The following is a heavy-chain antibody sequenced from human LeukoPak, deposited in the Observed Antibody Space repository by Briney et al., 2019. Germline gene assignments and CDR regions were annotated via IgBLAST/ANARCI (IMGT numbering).Heavy chain of an antibody. CDR2: ISSSSSTI. J-gene: IGHJ3*02. D-gene: IGHD6-19*01. V-gene: IGHV3-48*01. CDR3: ARAPSPPLAVAGIGGGAFDI. CDR1: GFTFSSYS. Sequence: PGGSLRLSCAASGFTFSSYSMNWVRQAPGKGLEWVSYISSSSSTIYYADSVKGRFTISRDNSKNTLYLQMNSLRAEDTAVYYCARAPSPPLAVAGIGGGAFDIWGQGTMVTVSS.